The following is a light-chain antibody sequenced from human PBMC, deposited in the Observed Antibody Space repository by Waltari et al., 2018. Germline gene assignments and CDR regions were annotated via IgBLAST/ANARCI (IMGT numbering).Light chain of an antibody. V-gene: IGLV2-14*01. J-gene: IGLJ1*01. CDR3: SSYTTSGTLV. Sequence: QSAPTQPASVSGSPGQSITISCTGTSSDVGGYDFVSWHQQYPGKAPKVMIYGVNNRPSGVSNRFPGSKSGNTASLIISGLQADDEADYYCSSYTTSGTLVFGTGTKVTVL. CDR2: GVN. CDR1: SSDVGGYDF.